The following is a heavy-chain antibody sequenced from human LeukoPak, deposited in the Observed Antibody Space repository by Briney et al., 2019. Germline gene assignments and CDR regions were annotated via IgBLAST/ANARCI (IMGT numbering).Heavy chain of an antibody. CDR1: GFTLSRYN. CDR3: AKGVRGYLYY. V-gene: IGHV3-21*01. CDR2: ISSTSSYI. D-gene: IGHD3-22*01. J-gene: IGHJ4*02. Sequence: PGGSLRLSCAASGFTLSRYNMNWVRQAPGKGLEWVSSISSTSSYIYYADSVKGRFTISRDNSKNTLYLQMNSLRAEDTAVYYCAKGVRGYLYYWGQGTLVTVSS.